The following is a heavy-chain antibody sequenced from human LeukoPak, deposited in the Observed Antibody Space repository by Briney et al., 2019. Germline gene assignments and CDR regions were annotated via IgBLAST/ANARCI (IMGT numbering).Heavy chain of an antibody. CDR3: ARGDFLGYCSSTSCSTSGAFDI. J-gene: IGHJ3*02. Sequence: PGGSLRLSCAASGFTFSDYYMSWIRQAPGKGLEWVSYISSSGSTIYYADSVKGRFTISRDNAKNSLYLQMNSLRAEDTAVYYCARGDFLGYCSSTSCSTSGAFDIWGQGTMVTVSS. D-gene: IGHD2-2*01. V-gene: IGHV3-11*01. CDR1: GFTFSDYY. CDR2: ISSSGSTI.